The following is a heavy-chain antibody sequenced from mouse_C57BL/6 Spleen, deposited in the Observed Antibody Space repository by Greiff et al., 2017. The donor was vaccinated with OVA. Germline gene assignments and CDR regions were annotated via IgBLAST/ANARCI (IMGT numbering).Heavy chain of an antibody. J-gene: IGHJ3*01. Sequence: VQLQESGAELVMPGASVKLSCKASGYTFTSYWMHWVKQRPGQGLEWIGEIDPSDSYTNYNQKFKGKSTLTVDKSSSTAYMQLSSLTSEDSAVYYCASPYDYEGFAYWGQGTLVTVSA. V-gene: IGHV1-69*01. D-gene: IGHD2-4*01. CDR1: GYTFTSYW. CDR2: IDPSDSYT. CDR3: ASPYDYEGFAY.